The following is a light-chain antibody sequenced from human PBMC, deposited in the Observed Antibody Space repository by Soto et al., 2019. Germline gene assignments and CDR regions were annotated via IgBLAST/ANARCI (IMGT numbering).Light chain of an antibody. J-gene: IGKJ1*01. CDR2: GAT. CDR1: QRMTGN. CDR3: QQYDNWPPE. Sequence: EKTQFLGTLSVSPGERVTLSCRASQRMTGNVAWYQQKPGQAPRLLIYGATTRATGIPGRFSGSVSGTEFTLTISSLQSEDFAVYYCQQYDNWPPEVGRGTKVDIK. V-gene: IGKV3-15*01.